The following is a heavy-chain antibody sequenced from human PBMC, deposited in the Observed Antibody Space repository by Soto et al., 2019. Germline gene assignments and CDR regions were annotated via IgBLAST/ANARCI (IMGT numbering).Heavy chain of an antibody. J-gene: IGHJ4*02. CDR1: GFTFSSYA. D-gene: IGHD2-15*01. CDR2: ISYDGSNK. V-gene: IGHV3-30-3*01. CDR3: ARAGGLLLDY. Sequence: QVQLVESGGGVVQPGRSLRLSCAASGFTFSSYAMHWGRQAPGKGLEWVAVISYDGSNKYYADSVKGRFTISRDISKNPLYLQMNSLRAEDTAVYYCARAGGLLLDYWGQGTLVTVSS.